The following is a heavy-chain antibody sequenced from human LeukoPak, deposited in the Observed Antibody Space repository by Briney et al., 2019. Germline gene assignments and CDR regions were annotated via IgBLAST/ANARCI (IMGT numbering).Heavy chain of an antibody. J-gene: IGHJ3*02. CDR1: GYTFTSYD. D-gene: IGHD3-10*01. V-gene: IGHV1-8*01. Sequence: ASVKVSCKASGYTFTSYDINWVRQATGQGLEWMGWMNPNSGNTGYAQKFQGRVTMTRDTSISTAYMELSSLRSEDTAVYYCATAGSSRAAFDIWGQGTMVTVSS. CDR3: ATAGSSRAAFDI. CDR2: MNPNSGNT.